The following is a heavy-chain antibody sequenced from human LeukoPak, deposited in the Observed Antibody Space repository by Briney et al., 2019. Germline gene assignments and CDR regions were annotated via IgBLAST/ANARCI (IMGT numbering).Heavy chain of an antibody. J-gene: IGHJ4*02. D-gene: IGHD3-3*01. V-gene: IGHV4-34*01. CDR2: INHSGST. Sequence: SETLSLTCAVYGGSFSGYYWSWLRQPPGKGLEWIGEINHSGSTNYNPSLKSRVTIAVDTSKNQFSLKLSSVTAADTAVYYCARSGDSYYDFWSGYPFDYWGQGTLVTVSS. CDR1: GGSFSGYY. CDR3: ARSGDSYYDFWSGYPFDY.